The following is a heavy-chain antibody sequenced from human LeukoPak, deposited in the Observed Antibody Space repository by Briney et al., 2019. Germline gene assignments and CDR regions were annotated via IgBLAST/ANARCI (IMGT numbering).Heavy chain of an antibody. J-gene: IGHJ4*02. V-gene: IGHV3-9*01. CDR2: ISWNSGSI. CDR3: AKAHSGSYGDYFDY. D-gene: IGHD1-26*01. CDR1: GFTFDDYA. Sequence: PGGSLRLSRAASGFTFDDYAMHWVRQAPGKGLEWVSGISWNSGSIGYADSVKGRFTISRDNAKNSLYLQMNSLRTEDTALYYCAKAHSGSYGDYFDYWGQGTLVTVSS.